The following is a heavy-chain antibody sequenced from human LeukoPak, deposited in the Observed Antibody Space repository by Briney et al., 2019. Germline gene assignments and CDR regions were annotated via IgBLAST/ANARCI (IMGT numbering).Heavy chain of an antibody. CDR2: IYYSGST. V-gene: IGHV4-59*01. J-gene: IGHJ3*02. CDR3: AREEDTAPDSAFDI. CDR1: GGSISSYY. D-gene: IGHD5-18*01. Sequence: PSETLSLTCTVSGGSISSYYWSWIRQPPGKGLEWIGYIYYSGSTNYNPSLKSRVTISVDTSKNQFSLKLSSVTAADTAVYYCAREEDTAPDSAFDIWGQGPMVTVSS.